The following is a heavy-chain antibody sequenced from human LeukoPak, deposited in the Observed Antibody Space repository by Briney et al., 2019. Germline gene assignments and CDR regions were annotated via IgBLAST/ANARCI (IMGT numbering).Heavy chain of an antibody. CDR2: IYPGDSDT. V-gene: IGHV5-51*01. D-gene: IGHD6-19*01. J-gene: IGHJ4*02. Sequence: GGSLRLSCKGSGYSFTSYWIGWVRQMPGKGLERMGIIYPGDSDTRYSPSFQGQVTISADKSISTAYLQWSSLKASDTAMYYCARHERQYSSGWYPFDYWGQGTLVTVSS. CDR3: ARHERQYSSGWYPFDY. CDR1: GYSFTSYW.